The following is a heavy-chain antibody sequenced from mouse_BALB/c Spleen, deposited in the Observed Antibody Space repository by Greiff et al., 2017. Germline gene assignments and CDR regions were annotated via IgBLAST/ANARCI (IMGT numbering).Heavy chain of an antibody. CDR1: GFSLTSYG. V-gene: IGHV2-9*02. Sequence: VQVVESGPGLVAPSQSLSITCTVSGFSLTSYGVHWVRQPPGKGLEWLGVIWAGGSTNYNSALMSRLSISKDNSKSQVFLKMNSLQTDDTAMYYCARAGITTRGYAMDYWGQGTSVTVSS. D-gene: IGHD2-4*01. CDR2: IWAGGST. CDR3: ARAGITTRGYAMDY. J-gene: IGHJ4*01.